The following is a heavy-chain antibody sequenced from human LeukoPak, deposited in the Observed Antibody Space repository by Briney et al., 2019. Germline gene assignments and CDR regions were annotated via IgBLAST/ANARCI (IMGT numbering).Heavy chain of an antibody. V-gene: IGHV1-69*06. CDR3: AWDRG. Sequence: SVKVSCKASGGTFDSYALTWVRQAPGQGLEWMGRIIPVFGSPDYAQKFQDRVTINADKPATTVYMELKSLRSDDTAVYYCAWDRGWGQGTLVIVSS. CDR2: IIPVFGSP. CDR1: GGTFDSYA. J-gene: IGHJ4*02.